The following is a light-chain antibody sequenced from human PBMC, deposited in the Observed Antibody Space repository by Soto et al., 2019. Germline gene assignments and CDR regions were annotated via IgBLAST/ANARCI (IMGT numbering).Light chain of an antibody. CDR2: GNG. CDR3: ATWDVSLSGYWV. CDR1: WPNIGSNA. J-gene: IGLJ7*01. Sequence: QSVLTQPPSASGAPGQRVTISCSGTWPNIGSNAVHWYQQVPGAAPKLLIYGNGQRASGLPDRFSDSKSDTSASLVISGLQSEDEGDYYCATWDVSLSGYWVFGGGTQLTVL. V-gene: IGLV1-44*01.